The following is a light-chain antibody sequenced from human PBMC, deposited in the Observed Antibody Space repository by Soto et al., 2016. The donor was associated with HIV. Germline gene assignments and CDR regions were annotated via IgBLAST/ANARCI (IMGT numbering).Light chain of an antibody. J-gene: IGLJ1*01. CDR3: QTWDSTTGV. CDR1: NLGDKY. CDR2: QDS. Sequence: SYELPQPPSVSVSPGQTASITCSGNNLGDKYVSWCQQKAGQSPVLVIYQDSHRPSGIPERFSGSNSGNTATLTISGTQAMDEADYYCQTWDSTTGVFGTGTRVIVL. V-gene: IGLV3-1*01.